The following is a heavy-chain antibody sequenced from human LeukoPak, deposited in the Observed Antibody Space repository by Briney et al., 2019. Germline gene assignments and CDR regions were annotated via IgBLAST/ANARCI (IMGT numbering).Heavy chain of an antibody. D-gene: IGHD6-19*01. V-gene: IGHV3-23*01. CDR1: GFTFSSYA. CDR3: TRPTQNQYSSGWYWNY. CDR2: ISGSGGST. J-gene: IGHJ4*02. Sequence: GVLRLSCAASGFTFSSYAMSWVRQAPGKGLEWVSAISGSGGSTYYADSVKGRFTISRDNSKNTLYLQMNSLKTEDTAVYYCTRPTQNQYSSGWYWNYWGQGTLVTVSS.